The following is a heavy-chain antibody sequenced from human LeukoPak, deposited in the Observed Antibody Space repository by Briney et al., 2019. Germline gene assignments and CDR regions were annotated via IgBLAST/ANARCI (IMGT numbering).Heavy chain of an antibody. D-gene: IGHD2-8*01. V-gene: IGHV3-15*01. CDR1: GFTFGNAW. CDR3: AYFYFDY. CDR2: ITDGGTP. J-gene: IGHJ4*02. Sequence: GGSLRLSCAASGFTFGNAWMTWGRQAPGKGLEWVGRITDGGTPDYAAPVTGRFTISRDDSKNTLYLQMNSLKTEDTAVYYCAYFYFDYWGQGALVTVSS.